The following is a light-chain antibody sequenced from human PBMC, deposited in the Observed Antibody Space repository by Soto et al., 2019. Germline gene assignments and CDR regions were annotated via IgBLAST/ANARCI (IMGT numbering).Light chain of an antibody. V-gene: IGLV2-14*01. Sequence: QSALTQPASVSGSPGQSITISCTGTSSDVGGYNYVSWYQQHPGKAPKLMIYDVSKRPSGVSNRFSGSKSGTTASLTISGLQAEDEADYYCRSYTSSSLYVFGTGTKVTVL. CDR1: SSDVGGYNY. CDR2: DVS. CDR3: RSYTSSSLYV. J-gene: IGLJ1*01.